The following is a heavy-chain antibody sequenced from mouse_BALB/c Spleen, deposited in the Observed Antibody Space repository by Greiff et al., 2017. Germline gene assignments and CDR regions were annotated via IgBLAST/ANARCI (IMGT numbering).Heavy chain of an antibody. CDR3: ARRDYDYDGFAY. V-gene: IGHV3-2*02. D-gene: IGHD2-4*01. Sequence: EVKLVESGPGLVKPSQSLSLTCTVTGYSITSDYAWNWIRQFPGNKLEWMGYISYSGSTSYNPSLKSRISITRDTSKNQFFLQLNSVTTEDTATYYCARRDYDYDGFAYWGQGTLVTVSA. J-gene: IGHJ3*01. CDR1: GYSITSDYA. CDR2: ISYSGST.